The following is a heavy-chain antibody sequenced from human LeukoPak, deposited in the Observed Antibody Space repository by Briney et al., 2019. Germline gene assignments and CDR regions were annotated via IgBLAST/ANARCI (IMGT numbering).Heavy chain of an antibody. CDR1: GFTFSSYA. CDR3: ARAPRGYSSSPYLGYFDL. V-gene: IGHV3-64*01. J-gene: IGHJ2*01. CDR2: ISSNGGST. D-gene: IGHD6-13*01. Sequence: GGSLRLSCAASGFTFSSYAMHWVRQAPGKGLEYVSAISSNGGSTDYASSVKGRFTISRDNSKNTLYLQMGSLRTEDMAMYYCARAPRGYSSSPYLGYFDLWGRGTLVTVSS.